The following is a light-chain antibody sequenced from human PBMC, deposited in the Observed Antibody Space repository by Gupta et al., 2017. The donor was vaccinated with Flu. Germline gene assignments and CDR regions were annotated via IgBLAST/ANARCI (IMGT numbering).Light chain of an antibody. CDR2: DVI. V-gene: IGLV2-11*01. Sequence: QSALTQPRSVSGSPGQSVTISCTGTSSHVGSSKLVSWYQHHPDQAPKLTMYDVIEQPSGVPDRFSCSKYASTAALTISGRQDDDEADYYCCSYASSNTFYVFGTGTKVTVL. J-gene: IGLJ1*01. CDR1: SSHVGSSKL. CDR3: CSYASSNTFYV.